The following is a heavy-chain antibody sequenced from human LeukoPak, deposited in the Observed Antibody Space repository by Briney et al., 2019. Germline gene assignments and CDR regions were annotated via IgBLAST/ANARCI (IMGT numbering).Heavy chain of an antibody. J-gene: IGHJ4*02. D-gene: IGHD1-20*01. CDR3: ARQGSISGPYFLPYYFDY. CDR1: GGSISSSSYY. CDR2: IYYSGST. Sequence: SETLSLTFTVSGGSISSSSYYWGWIRQPPGKGLEWMGSIYYSGSTYYNPSLKSRVTISVDTSKNQFSLKLSSVTAADTAVYYCARQGSISGPYFLPYYFDYWGQGTLVTVSS. V-gene: IGHV4-39*01.